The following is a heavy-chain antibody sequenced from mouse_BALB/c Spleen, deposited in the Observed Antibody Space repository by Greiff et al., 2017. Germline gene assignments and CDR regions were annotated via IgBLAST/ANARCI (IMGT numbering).Heavy chain of an antibody. CDR3: ARDRELAMITTSYYAMDY. J-gene: IGHJ4*01. V-gene: IGHV2-6-7*01. D-gene: IGHD2-4*01. CDR2: IWGDGST. CDR1: GFSLTGYG. Sequence: VQGVESGPGLVAPSQSLSITCTVSGFSLTGYGVNWVRQPPGKGLEWLGMIWGDGSTDYNSALKSRLSIGKDNSKSQVFLKMNSLQTDDTARYYCARDRELAMITTSYYAMDYWGQGTSVTVSS.